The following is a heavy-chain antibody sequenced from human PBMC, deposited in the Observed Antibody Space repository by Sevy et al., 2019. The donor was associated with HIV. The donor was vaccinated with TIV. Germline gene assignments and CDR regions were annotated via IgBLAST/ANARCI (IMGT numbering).Heavy chain of an antibody. Sequence: SETLSLICTVSGYSISSSYYWGWIRQPPGKGLEYIGTGHYDGRTYYNPSLMSRVTITIDTSNNHLSLKVTSVTAADTAAYYCVRGASYYASGALYFDYWGQGTLVTVSS. CDR3: VRGASYYASGALYFDY. V-gene: IGHV4-38-2*02. CDR1: GYSISSSYY. CDR2: GHYDGRT. J-gene: IGHJ4*02. D-gene: IGHD3-10*01.